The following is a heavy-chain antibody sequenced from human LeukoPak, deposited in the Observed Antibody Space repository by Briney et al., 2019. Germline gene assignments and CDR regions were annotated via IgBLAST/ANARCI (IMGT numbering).Heavy chain of an antibody. CDR3: ATHGDYGGYYYYYMDV. CDR1: GFTFSSYG. D-gene: IGHD4-17*01. V-gene: IGHV3-30*03. Sequence: PGGSLRLSCAASGFTFSSYGMHWVRQAPGKGLEWVAVISYDVGKKYYADSVKGRFTISRDNSKNTLYLQMNSLRAEDTAVYYCATHGDYGGYYYYYMDVWGKGTTVTISS. CDR2: ISYDVGKK. J-gene: IGHJ6*03.